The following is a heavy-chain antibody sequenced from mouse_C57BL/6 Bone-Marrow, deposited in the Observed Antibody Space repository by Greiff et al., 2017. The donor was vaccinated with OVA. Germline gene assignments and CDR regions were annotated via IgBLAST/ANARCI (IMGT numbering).Heavy chain of an antibody. V-gene: IGHV1-81*01. CDR2: IYPRSGNT. Sequence: VQLQQSGAELARPGASVKLSCKASGYTFTSYGISWVKQRTGQGLEWIGEIYPRSGNTYYNEKFKGKATLTADKSSSTAYMELRSLTSEDSAVYFCARGVYGNYYAMDYWAQGTSVTVSS. J-gene: IGHJ4*01. CDR1: GYTFTSYG. D-gene: IGHD2-1*01. CDR3: ARGVYGNYYAMDY.